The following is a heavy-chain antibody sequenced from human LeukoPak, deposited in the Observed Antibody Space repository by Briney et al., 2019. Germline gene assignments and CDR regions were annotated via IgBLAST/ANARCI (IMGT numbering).Heavy chain of an antibody. CDR1: GFTFGNYW. Sequence: GGSLRLSCAASGFTFGNYWMTWVRQAPGKGLEWVAFMSGDGSAKFYLDSVKGRFTISRDNTKRSLYLQMDSLRAEDTAVYYCVRDVGYFHMDIWGEGTTVAVSS. J-gene: IGHJ6*03. CDR3: VRDVGYFHMDI. V-gene: IGHV3-7*01. CDR2: MSGDGSAK. D-gene: IGHD2-21*01.